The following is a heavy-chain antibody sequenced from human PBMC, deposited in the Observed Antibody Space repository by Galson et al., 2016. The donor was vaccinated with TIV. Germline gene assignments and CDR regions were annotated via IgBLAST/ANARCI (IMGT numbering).Heavy chain of an antibody. V-gene: IGHV3-48*03. J-gene: IGHJ4*02. D-gene: IGHD2-2*01. Sequence: SLRLSCAASGFTISSYEMSWVRQAPGKGLEWLFTSGGSTIYSADSLKGRFTVSRDNAKNSLYLQMNSLRAEDTAVYYCARSLQCTSTTCPGACFDYWGQGTQVTVSS. CDR1: GFTISSYE. CDR3: ARSLQCTSTTCPGACFDY. CDR2: TSGGSTI.